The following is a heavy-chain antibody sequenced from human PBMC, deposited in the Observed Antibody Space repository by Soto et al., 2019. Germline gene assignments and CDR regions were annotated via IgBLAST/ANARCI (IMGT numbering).Heavy chain of an antibody. CDR3: ARDFHCSGGRCYDCFDP. J-gene: IGHJ5*02. Sequence: QVQLVQSGAEVKKPGASVKVSCKASGYTFTSYGISWVRQAPGQGLEWMGWISTYNDKRAYAQKLQGRVTMTTDTSTSTADMELRSLRSDDTALYYCARDFHCSGGRCYDCFDPCGQGTLVTVSA. D-gene: IGHD2-15*01. CDR1: GYTFTSYG. V-gene: IGHV1-18*01. CDR2: ISTYNDKR.